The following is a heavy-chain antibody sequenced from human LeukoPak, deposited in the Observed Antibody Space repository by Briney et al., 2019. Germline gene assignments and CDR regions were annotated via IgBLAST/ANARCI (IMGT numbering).Heavy chain of an antibody. CDR1: GGSISSSSYY. J-gene: IGHJ4*02. CDR2: IYYSGST. Sequence: PSETLSLTCTVSGGSISSSSYYCGWIRQPPGKGLEWIGSIYYSGSTYYNPSLKSRVTISVDTSKNQFSLKLSSVTAADTAVYYCARHAIGSVWSIGLSDYWGQGTLVTVSS. V-gene: IGHV4-39*01. CDR3: ARHAIGSVWSIGLSDY. D-gene: IGHD6-19*01.